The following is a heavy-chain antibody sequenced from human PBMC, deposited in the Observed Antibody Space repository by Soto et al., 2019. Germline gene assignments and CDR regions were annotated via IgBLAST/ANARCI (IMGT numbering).Heavy chain of an antibody. J-gene: IGHJ6*02. Sequence: GASGKVSCKASGYTFTSYGITWVRQAPGQGLEWMGWMNPNSGNTGYAQKFQGRVTITADESTSTAYMELSSLRSEDTAVYYCARDDYGDYFSDYYYGMDVWGQGTTVTVSS. CDR2: MNPNSGNT. V-gene: IGHV1-8*03. CDR1: GYTFTSYG. CDR3: ARDDYGDYFSDYYYGMDV. D-gene: IGHD4-17*01.